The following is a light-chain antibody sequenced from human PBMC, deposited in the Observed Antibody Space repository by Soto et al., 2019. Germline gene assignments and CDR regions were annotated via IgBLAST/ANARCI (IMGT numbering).Light chain of an antibody. CDR3: QQYNNCPPWT. V-gene: IGKV3-15*01. CDR2: GAS. Sequence: EIVMTQSPATLSVSPGERATLSCRASQSVGSNLAWYQQKPGQAPRLLIYGASTRATGTPATFSGSGSGTEFTLTISSLRSEDFAIYYCQQYNNCPPWTFGQGTKVEIK. J-gene: IGKJ1*01. CDR1: QSVGSN.